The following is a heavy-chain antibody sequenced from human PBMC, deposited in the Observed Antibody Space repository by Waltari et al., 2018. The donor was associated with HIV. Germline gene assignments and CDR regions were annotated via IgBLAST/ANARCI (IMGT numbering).Heavy chain of an antibody. CDR3: AKNYYGDN. V-gene: IGHV3-23*01. CDR1: GFTFTSHA. CDR2: VSGGGVRR. J-gene: IGHJ4*02. Sequence: EVQLLESGGGLVQPGESLRLSCAASGFTFTSHARGGVRRARGKGMEWGSSVSGGGVRRYYADSVKGRFTVSKDNSKTTGYLQMNGLGAEDTAVYYCAKNYYGDNWGQGTLVSVSS.